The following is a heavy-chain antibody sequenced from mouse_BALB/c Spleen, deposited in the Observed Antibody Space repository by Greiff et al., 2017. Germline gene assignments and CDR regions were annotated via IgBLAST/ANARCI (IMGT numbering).Heavy chain of an antibody. J-gene: IGHJ4*01. CDR3: AREGPYGNYAMDY. CDR1: GFTFSSYD. Sequence: EVQVVESGGGLVKPGGSLKLSCAASGFTFSSYDMSWVRQSPEKRLEWVAEISSGGNYTYYPDTVTGRVTISRDNAKNTLYLEMSSLRSEDTAMYYCAREGPYGNYAMDYWGQGTSVTVSS. D-gene: IGHD2-1*01. V-gene: IGHV5-9-4*01. CDR2: ISSGGNYT.